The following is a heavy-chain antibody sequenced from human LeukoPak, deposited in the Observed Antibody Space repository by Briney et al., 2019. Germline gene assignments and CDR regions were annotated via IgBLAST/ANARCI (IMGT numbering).Heavy chain of an antibody. D-gene: IGHD3-9*01. Sequence: ASVKVSFKASGGTFSSYAISRVRQAPGQGLEWMGGIIPIFGTANYAQKFQGRVTITADRSTSTAYMELSSLRSEDTAVYYCARPVYYDILTGYSGRNWFDPWGQGTLVTVSS. CDR3: ARPVYYDILTGYSGRNWFDP. V-gene: IGHV1-69*06. CDR2: IIPIFGTA. J-gene: IGHJ5*02. CDR1: GGTFSSYA.